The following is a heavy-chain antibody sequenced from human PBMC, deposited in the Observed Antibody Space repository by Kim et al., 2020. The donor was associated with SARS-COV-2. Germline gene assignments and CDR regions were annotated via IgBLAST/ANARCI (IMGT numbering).Heavy chain of an antibody. Sequence: ASVKVSCKASGYTFTGYYMHWVRQAPGQGLEWMGWINPNSGGTNYAQKFQGRVTMTRDTSISTAYMELSRLRSDDTAVYYCAREFKRGSYGDNPVGYWGQGTLVTVSS. D-gene: IGHD4-17*01. V-gene: IGHV1-2*02. CDR2: INPNSGGT. J-gene: IGHJ4*02. CDR1: GYTFTGYY. CDR3: AREFKRGSYGDNPVGY.